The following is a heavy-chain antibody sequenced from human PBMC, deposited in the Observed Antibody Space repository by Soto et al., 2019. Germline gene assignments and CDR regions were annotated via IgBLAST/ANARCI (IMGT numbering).Heavy chain of an antibody. V-gene: IGHV1-69*01. D-gene: IGHD3-3*01. CDR2: IIPIFGTA. Sequence: QAQLVQSGAEVKKPGSSVKVSCKASGGTFSSYAISWVRQAPGQGLEWMGGIIPIFGTANYAQKFQGRVTITADESTSTAYMELSSLRSEDTAVYYCARDLADYDFWSGYQPFDYWGQGTLVTVSS. CDR3: ARDLADYDFWSGYQPFDY. J-gene: IGHJ4*02. CDR1: GGTFSSYA.